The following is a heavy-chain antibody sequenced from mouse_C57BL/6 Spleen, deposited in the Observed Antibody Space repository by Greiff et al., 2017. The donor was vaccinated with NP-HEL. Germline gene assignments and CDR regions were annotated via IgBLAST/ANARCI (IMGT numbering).Heavy chain of an antibody. D-gene: IGHD3-2*02. CDR1: GYTFTDYE. CDR2: IDPETGGT. J-gene: IGHJ2*01. Sequence: VQLQQSGAELVRPGASVTLSCKASGYTFTDYEMHWVKQTPVHGLEWIGAIDPETGGTAYNQKFKGKAILTADKSSSTAYMELRSLTSEDSAVYYCTSSGYVQYYFDYWGQGTTLTVSS. CDR3: TSSGYVQYYFDY. V-gene: IGHV1-15*01.